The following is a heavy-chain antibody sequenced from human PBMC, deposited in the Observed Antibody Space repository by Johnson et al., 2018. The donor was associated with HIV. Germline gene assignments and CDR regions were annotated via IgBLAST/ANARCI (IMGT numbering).Heavy chain of an antibody. Sequence: VQLVESGGGVVQPGRSLRLSCAASGFTFSSYGMHWVRQAPGKGLEWVAVISYDGSNKYYADSVKGRFTISRDNSKNTLYLQMNSLRGEDTAMYYCAKDGGRWSYSFDVWGQGTMVSVSS. CDR1: GFTFSSYG. J-gene: IGHJ3*01. CDR2: ISYDGSNK. V-gene: IGHV3-30*18. D-gene: IGHD3-16*01. CDR3: AKDGGRWSYSFDV.